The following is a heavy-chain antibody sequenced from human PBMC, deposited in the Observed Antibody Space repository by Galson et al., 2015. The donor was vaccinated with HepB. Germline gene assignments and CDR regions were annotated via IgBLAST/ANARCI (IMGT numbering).Heavy chain of an antibody. CDR1: GFTFSSYW. V-gene: IGHV3-74*01. J-gene: IGHJ4*02. CDR3: ARDGHGFGELLDFDY. Sequence: SLRLSCEASGFTFSSYWMHWVRQAPGKGLVWVSRINSDGSSTSYADSVKGRFTISRDNAKNTLYLQMNSLRAEDTAVYYCARDGHGFGELLDFDYWGQGTLVTVSS. CDR2: INSDGSST. D-gene: IGHD3-10*01.